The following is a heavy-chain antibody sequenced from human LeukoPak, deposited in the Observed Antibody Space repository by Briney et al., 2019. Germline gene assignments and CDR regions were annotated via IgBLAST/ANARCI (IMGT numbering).Heavy chain of an antibody. J-gene: IGHJ4*02. CDR3: TRGGFGELYHFDY. V-gene: IGHV1-69*06. CDR1: GNSFNKYA. D-gene: IGHD3-10*01. Sequence: SVKVSCKASGNSFNKYAITWVRQAPGQGLEWMGEFIPIFGTAKYAKKFQGRVTITADKSTGTAYMDLNSLRSEDTAVYYCTRGGFGELYHFDYWGQGALVTVSS. CDR2: FIPIFGTA.